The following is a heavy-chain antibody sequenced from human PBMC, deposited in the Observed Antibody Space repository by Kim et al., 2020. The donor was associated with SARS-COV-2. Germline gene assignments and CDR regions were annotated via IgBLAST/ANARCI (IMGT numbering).Heavy chain of an antibody. CDR3: ARALDLRYYYFDY. D-gene: IGHD1-26*01. CDR2: ISSSSSYI. Sequence: GGSLRLSCAASGFTFSSYSMNWVRQAPGKGLEWVSSISSSSSYIYYADSVKGRFTISRDNAKNSLYLQMNSLRAEDTAVYYCARALDLRYYYFDYWGQGTLVTVSS. J-gene: IGHJ4*02. V-gene: IGHV3-21*01. CDR1: GFTFSSYS.